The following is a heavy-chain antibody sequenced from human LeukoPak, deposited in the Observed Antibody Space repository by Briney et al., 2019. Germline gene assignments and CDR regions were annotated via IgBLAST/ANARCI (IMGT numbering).Heavy chain of an antibody. V-gene: IGHV4-34*01. CDR2: INHLGRT. D-gene: IGHD2-8*01. Sequence: SETLSLTFGVHGGSLNDYYWTWVRLTPGERIEWLGEINHLGRTNYSPSLKSRLSITIDTSKNQFFLRLNSVTAADTAIYFCARGILVMGYAAFDYWGQGTQVTVSP. J-gene: IGHJ4*02. CDR1: GGSLNDYY. CDR3: ARGILVMGYAAFDY.